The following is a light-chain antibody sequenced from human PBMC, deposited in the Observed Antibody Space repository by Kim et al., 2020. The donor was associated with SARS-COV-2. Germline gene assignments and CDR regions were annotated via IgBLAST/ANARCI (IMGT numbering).Light chain of an antibody. Sequence: SPGERATLSCRASPSVSSSYLAWYQQKPGQAPRLLIYGASSRATGIPDRFSGSGSGTDFTLTITRLEPEDFAVYYCQHYGSSTWTFGQGTKVDIK. CDR3: QHYGSSTWT. CDR1: PSVSSSY. V-gene: IGKV3-20*01. CDR2: GAS. J-gene: IGKJ1*01.